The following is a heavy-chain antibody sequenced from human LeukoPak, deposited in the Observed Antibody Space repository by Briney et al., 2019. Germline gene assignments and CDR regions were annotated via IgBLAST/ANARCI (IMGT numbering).Heavy chain of an antibody. CDR1: GFTFDDYA. V-gene: IGHV3-43D*03. Sequence: PGGSLRLSCAASGFTFDDYAMHWVRQAPGKGLEWVSLISWDGGSTYYADSVKGRFTISRDNSKNSLYLQMNSLRAEDTALYYCAKDAIDCSSTSCYGIAYYYYYYMDVWGKGTTVTVSS. CDR3: AKDAIDCSSTSCYGIAYYYYYYMDV. D-gene: IGHD2-2*01. J-gene: IGHJ6*03. CDR2: ISWDGGST.